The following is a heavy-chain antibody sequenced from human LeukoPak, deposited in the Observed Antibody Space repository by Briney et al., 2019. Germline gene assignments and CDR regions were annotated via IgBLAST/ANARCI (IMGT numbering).Heavy chain of an antibody. CDR1: GFTFSSFG. CDR3: ARGPGDRLWELKYYFDY. Sequence: GGSLRLSCAASGFTFSSFGMNWVRQAPGKGLEWVSAISGSGNRTFYADSVKGRFAISRDNSKNTVYLQMNSLRAEDTAVYYCARGPGDRLWELKYYFDYWGQGTLVTVSS. V-gene: IGHV3-23*01. J-gene: IGHJ4*02. CDR2: ISGSGNRT. D-gene: IGHD3-10*01.